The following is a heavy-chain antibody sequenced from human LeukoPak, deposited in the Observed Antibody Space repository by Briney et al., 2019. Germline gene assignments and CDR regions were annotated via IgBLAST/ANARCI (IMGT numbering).Heavy chain of an antibody. CDR2: IPSDGSGK. D-gene: IGHD2-15*01. CDR3: AKDGDCGGGGCFPNNFNY. J-gene: IGHJ4*02. V-gene: IGHV3-30*18. Sequence: GRSLRLSCAASGFMFSAYGMHWVRQAPGKGLEWVAVIPSDGSGKNYADSVKGRLTMSRDNSKNTLYLQMNSLRTEDTAVYYCAKDGDCGGGGCFPNNFNYWGQGTLVTVSS. CDR1: GFMFSAYG.